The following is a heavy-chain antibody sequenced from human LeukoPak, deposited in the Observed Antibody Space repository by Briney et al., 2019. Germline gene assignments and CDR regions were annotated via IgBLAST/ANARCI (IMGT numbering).Heavy chain of an antibody. Sequence: ASVKVSCKASGYTFTGYYMHWVRQAPGQGLEWMGWINPNSGGTNYARKFQGRVTMTRDTSISTAYMELSRLRSDDTAVYHCARERRLLWMVSFDYWGQGTLVTVSS. CDR2: INPNSGGT. CDR1: GYTFTGYY. V-gene: IGHV1-2*02. D-gene: IGHD3-10*01. J-gene: IGHJ4*02. CDR3: ARERRLLWMVSFDY.